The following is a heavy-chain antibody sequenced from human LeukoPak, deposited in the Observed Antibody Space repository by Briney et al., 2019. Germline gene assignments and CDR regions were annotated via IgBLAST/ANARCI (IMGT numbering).Heavy chain of an antibody. CDR2: MNPNSGNT. J-gene: IGHJ5*02. D-gene: IGHD3-10*01. CDR3: ARGYYKGVRGVLSRLNWFDP. CDR1: GYTFTSYD. Sequence: ASVKVSCKASGYTFTSYDINWVRQATGQGLEWMGWMNPNSGNTGYAQKFQGRVTMTRNTSISTAYMELSSLGSEDTAVYYCARGYYKGVRGVLSRLNWFDPWGQGTLVTVSS. V-gene: IGHV1-8*01.